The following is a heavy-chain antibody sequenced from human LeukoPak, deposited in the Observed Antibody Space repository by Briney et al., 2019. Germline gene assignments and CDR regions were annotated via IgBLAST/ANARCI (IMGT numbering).Heavy chain of an antibody. CDR1: GFTFSSSA. CDR2: ISSDGSNK. D-gene: IGHD3-22*01. V-gene: IGHV3-30-3*01. J-gene: IGHJ4*02. CDR3: SGYYYDSSGYYYNY. Sequence: GSLRLSCAASGFTFSSSAMHWVRQAPGKGLEWVAIISSDGSNKYYADSVKGRFTISRDNSKNTLYLQMNSLRAEDTAVYYGSGYYYDSSGYYYNYWGQGTLVTVSS.